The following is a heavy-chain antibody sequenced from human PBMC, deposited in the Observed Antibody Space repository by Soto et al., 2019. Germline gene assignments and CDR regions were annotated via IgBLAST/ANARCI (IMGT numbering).Heavy chain of an antibody. V-gene: IGHV4-34*01. CDR1: GGSFSGYY. J-gene: IGHJ4*02. CDR3: ARSPSRSYYDSSRMRPCRNYYFDD. Sequence: QVQLQQWGAGLLKPSETLSLTCAVYGGSFSGYYWSWIRQPPGKGLEWIGEINHSGSTNYNPSLKSRVTILVDSSKNLFSLMVGSVTAAETAVYYCARSPSRSYYDSSRMRPCRNYYFDDGGQGTLVTVSS. D-gene: IGHD3-22*01. CDR2: INHSGST.